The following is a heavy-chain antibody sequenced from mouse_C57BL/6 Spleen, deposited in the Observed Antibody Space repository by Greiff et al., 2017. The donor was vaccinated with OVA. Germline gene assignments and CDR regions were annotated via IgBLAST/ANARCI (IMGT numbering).Heavy chain of an antibody. V-gene: IGHV1-26*01. Sequence: VQLQQSGPELVKPGASVKISCKASGYTFTDYSMNWVKQSHGKSLEWIGDINPNNGGTSYNQKFKGKATLTVDKSSSTAYMELRSLTSEDSAVYYCASGGYYGSEGYFDVWGTGTTVTVSS. CDR2: INPNNGGT. CDR1: GYTFTDYS. D-gene: IGHD1-1*01. CDR3: ASGGYYGSEGYFDV. J-gene: IGHJ1*03.